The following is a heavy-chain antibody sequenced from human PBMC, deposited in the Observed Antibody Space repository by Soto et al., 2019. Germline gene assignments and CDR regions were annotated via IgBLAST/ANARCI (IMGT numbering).Heavy chain of an antibody. V-gene: IGHV1-18*01. CDR2: ISPYNGNT. CDR3: ARGGVGYCSGGSCPHNWFGP. Sequence: GASVKVSCKASGYIFKNYGVSWVRQAPGQGLEWMGWISPYNGNTNYAQKFRGRVTMTTDTSTSTAYMELRSLTSDDTAVYHCARGGVGYCSGGSCPHNWFGPWGQGTLVTVSS. D-gene: IGHD2-15*01. CDR1: GYIFKNYG. J-gene: IGHJ5*02.